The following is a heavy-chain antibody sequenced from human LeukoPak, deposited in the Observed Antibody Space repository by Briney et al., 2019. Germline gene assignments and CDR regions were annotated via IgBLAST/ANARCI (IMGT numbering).Heavy chain of an antibody. Sequence: SETLSLTCTVSGGSIIDSSYYWGWIRQPPGKGLEWIGNIYYFGTTLHNPSLKSRVTMSVDTSKNQFSLQLSSVPAADTAVYYYARDSHACYGQYYFDFWGQGALVTVSS. J-gene: IGHJ4*02. CDR2: IYYFGTT. CDR1: GGSIIDSSYY. CDR3: ARDSHACYGQYYFDF. D-gene: IGHD2-2*01. V-gene: IGHV4-39*07.